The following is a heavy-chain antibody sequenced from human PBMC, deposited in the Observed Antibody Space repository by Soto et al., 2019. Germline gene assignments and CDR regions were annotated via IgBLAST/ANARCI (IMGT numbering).Heavy chain of an antibody. J-gene: IGHJ5*02. CDR1: GFTFSSYA. Sequence: GGSLRLSCAASGFTFSSYAMHWVRQAPGKGLEWVAVISYDGSNKYYADSVKGRFTISRDNSKNTLYLQMNSLRAEDTAVYYCARAENYDFWLGPDPWGQGTLVTV. V-gene: IGHV3-30-3*01. D-gene: IGHD3-3*01. CDR3: ARAENYDFWLGPDP. CDR2: ISYDGSNK.